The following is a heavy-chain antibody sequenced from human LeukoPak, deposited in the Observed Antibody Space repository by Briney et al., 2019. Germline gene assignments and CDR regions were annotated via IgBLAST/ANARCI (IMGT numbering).Heavy chain of an antibody. CDR2: INHSGST. CDR3: ARPASGYLGRAFDI. CDR1: GGSFSGYY. Sequence: SETLSLTCAVYGGSFSGYYWSWIRQPPGKGLEWIGGINHSGSTNYNPSLKSRVTMSVDTSKNQFSLKLSSVTAADTAVYYCARPASGYLGRAFDIWGQGAMVTVSS. V-gene: IGHV4-34*01. J-gene: IGHJ3*02. D-gene: IGHD3-22*01.